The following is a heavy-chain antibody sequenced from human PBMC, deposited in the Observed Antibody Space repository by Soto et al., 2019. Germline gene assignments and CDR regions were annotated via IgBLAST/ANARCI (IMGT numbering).Heavy chain of an antibody. V-gene: IGHV1-46*03. D-gene: IGHD3-9*01. CDR1: GYTFTSYY. CDR3: ALLLYFGWSLPSVSGY. Sequence: QVQLVQSGAEVKKPGASVKVSCKASGYTFTSYYMHWVRQAPGQGLEWMGIINPSGGSTSYAQKFVGRRTMYTDTSTCTVSLELSSLSSVATAVYYCALLLYFGWSLPSVSGYWCQGILVSVSS. J-gene: IGHJ4*02. CDR2: INPSGGST.